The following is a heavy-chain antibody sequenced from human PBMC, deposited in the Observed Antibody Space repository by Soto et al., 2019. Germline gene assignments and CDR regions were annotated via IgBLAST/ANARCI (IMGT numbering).Heavy chain of an antibody. Sequence: PGGSLRLSCEASGFTFSNHYMAWIRQAPGKGLERVSYISTSGTSTFYADSVKGRFTISRDNAKDSLFLQMNSLRVDDTAVYFCARDGVLFRAGFDSWGQGTLVTVAS. J-gene: IGHJ4*02. D-gene: IGHD3-3*01. V-gene: IGHV3-11*01. CDR3: ARDGVLFRAGFDS. CDR1: GFTFSNHY. CDR2: ISTSGTST.